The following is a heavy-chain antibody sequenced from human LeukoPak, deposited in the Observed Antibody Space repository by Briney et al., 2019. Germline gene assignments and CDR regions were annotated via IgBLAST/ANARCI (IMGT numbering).Heavy chain of an antibody. CDR2: ISYDGSNK. J-gene: IGHJ6*04. Sequence: PGGSLRLSCAASGFTFSSYGMHWVRQAPGKGLELVAVISYDGSNKYYADSVKGRFTISRDNSKNTLYLQMNSLRAEDTAVYYCAKGSQGSFYYYYGMDVWGKGTTVTVSS. CDR3: AKGSQGSFYYYYGMDV. D-gene: IGHD3-10*01. CDR1: GFTFSSYG. V-gene: IGHV3-30*18.